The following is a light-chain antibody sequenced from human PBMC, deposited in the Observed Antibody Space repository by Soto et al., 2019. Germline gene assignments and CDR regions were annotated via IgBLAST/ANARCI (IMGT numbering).Light chain of an antibody. CDR3: QKYGSSPCT. CDR2: GAA. V-gene: IGKV3-20*01. Sequence: EIVLTQSPGTLSLSPGERATLSCRASQSVNSSFLAWYQQKPGQAPRLIIYGAASRATGFPGRFRGRGSGTDFILTISSLELEDFAVYYCQKYGSSPCTFGRGTKLEIK. CDR1: QSVNSSF. J-gene: IGKJ2*02.